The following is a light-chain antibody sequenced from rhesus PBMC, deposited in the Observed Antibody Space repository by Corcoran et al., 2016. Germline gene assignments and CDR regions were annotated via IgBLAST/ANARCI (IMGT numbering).Light chain of an antibody. CDR1: QGISSW. CDR3: QQYSSRPLT. CDR2: KAS. Sequence: DIQMTQSPSSLSASVGDTVTITCRASQGISSWLAWYQQKPGKAQKLLNYKASSLQSGVPSRFSCSGSVTDFPLPISSLQSEDFATYYCQQYSSRPLTFGGGTKVELK. V-gene: IGKV1-22*01. J-gene: IGKJ4*01.